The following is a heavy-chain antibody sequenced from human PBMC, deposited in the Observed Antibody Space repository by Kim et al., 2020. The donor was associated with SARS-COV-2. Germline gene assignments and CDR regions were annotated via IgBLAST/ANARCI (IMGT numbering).Heavy chain of an antibody. CDR3: ARGRPGFGEIGFDP. J-gene: IGHJ5*02. V-gene: IGHV1-69*01. D-gene: IGHD3-10*01. Sequence: AQKFQGRVTITADESTSTAYMELSSLRSEDTAVYYCARGRPGFGEIGFDPWGQGTLVTVSS.